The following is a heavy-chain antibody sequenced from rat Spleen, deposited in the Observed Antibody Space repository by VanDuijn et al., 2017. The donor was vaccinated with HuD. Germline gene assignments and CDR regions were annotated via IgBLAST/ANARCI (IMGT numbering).Heavy chain of an antibody. Sequence: EVQLVESDGGLVQPGRSLKLSCAASGFTFSNYDMAWVRQAPTKGMEWVASISPSGGSTYYRDSVKGRVTVSRDNAKSTLYLHMDSLRSEDTATYYCASLNDGGFIEEFDYWGQGVMVTVSS. CDR3: ASLNDGGFIEEFDY. CDR2: ISPSGGST. CDR1: GFTFSNYD. J-gene: IGHJ2*01. D-gene: IGHD1-11*01. V-gene: IGHV5S23*01.